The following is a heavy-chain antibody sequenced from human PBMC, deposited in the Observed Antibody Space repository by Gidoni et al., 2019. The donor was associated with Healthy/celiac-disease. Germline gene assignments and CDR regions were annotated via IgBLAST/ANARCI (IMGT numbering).Heavy chain of an antibody. CDR1: GFTFRSYW. V-gene: IGHV3-7*01. J-gene: IGHJ5*02. Sequence: EVQLVESGGGLVQPGGSLRLSCADSGFTFRSYWMSWVRQAPGKGLEWVANIKQDGSEKYYVDSVKGRFTISRDNAKNSLYLQMNSLRAEDTAVYYCARWKAWNYPLDWFDPWGQGTLVTVSS. CDR2: IKQDGSEK. CDR3: ARWKAWNYPLDWFDP. D-gene: IGHD1-7*01.